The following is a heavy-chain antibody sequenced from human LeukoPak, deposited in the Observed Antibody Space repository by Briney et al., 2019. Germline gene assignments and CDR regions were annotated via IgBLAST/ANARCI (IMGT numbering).Heavy chain of an antibody. D-gene: IGHD3-9*01. V-gene: IGHV3-11*04. CDR3: ATAVLRYFDWGRY. J-gene: IGHJ4*02. Sequence: GGPLSPPGAASGFTLSNYYISGFGQPPGRGRGGVSCISSCGSTIYYADSVRGRFTISRDNAKNSLYLQMNSLRAEDTAVYYCATAVLRYFDWGRYWGQGTLVTVSS. CDR1: GFTLSNYY. CDR2: ISSCGSTI.